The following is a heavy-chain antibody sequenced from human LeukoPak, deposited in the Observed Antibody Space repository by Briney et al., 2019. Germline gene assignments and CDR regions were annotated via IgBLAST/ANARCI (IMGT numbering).Heavy chain of an antibody. CDR3: ARFTYDFGDYAFAGFDY. CDR1: GFTFSSYA. J-gene: IGHJ4*02. V-gene: IGHV3-64*04. D-gene: IGHD4-17*01. Sequence: GGSLRLSCSASGFTFSSYAMHWVRQAPGKGLEYVSAISGNGGSTYYADSVRGRFTISRDNAKNSLYLQMNSLRAEDTAVYYCARFTYDFGDYAFAGFDYWGQGTLVTVSS. CDR2: ISGNGGST.